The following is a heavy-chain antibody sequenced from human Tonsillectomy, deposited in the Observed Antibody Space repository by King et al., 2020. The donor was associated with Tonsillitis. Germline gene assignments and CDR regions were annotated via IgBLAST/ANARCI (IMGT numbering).Heavy chain of an antibody. CDR3: ARYVSGTFDY. CDR2: MYSSGTI. V-gene: IGHV4-39*01. CDR1: GASISSGDHF. D-gene: IGHD1-26*01. Sequence: LQLQESGPGVVKPSETLSLTCIVSGASISSGDHFWAWIRQPPGKGLEWIGYMYSSGTIFYNPSLKSRITISGGTSENRFSLKLTSVTAADTAVYFCARYVSGTFDYWGQGALVTVSS. J-gene: IGHJ4*02.